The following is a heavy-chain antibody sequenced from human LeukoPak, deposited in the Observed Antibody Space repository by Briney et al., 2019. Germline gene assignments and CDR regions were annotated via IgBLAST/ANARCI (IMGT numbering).Heavy chain of an antibody. V-gene: IGHV4-39*07. CDR2: INHSGST. CDR3: ARGRSDIVVVPAATGGPRIDY. J-gene: IGHJ4*02. Sequence: SETLSLTCTVSGGSISSSSYYWGWIRQPPGKGLEWIGEINHSGSTNYNPSLKSRVTISVDTSKNQFSLKLGSVTAADTAVYYCARGRSDIVVVPAATGGPRIDYWGQGTLVTVSS. D-gene: IGHD2-2*01. CDR1: GGSISSSSYY.